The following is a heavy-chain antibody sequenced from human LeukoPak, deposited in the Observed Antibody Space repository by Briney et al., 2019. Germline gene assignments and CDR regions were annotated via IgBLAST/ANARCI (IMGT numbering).Heavy chain of an antibody. J-gene: IGHJ4*02. V-gene: IGHV3-21*01. CDR1: QFSFSSYS. D-gene: IGHD3-22*01. Sequence: GGSLRLSCEASQFSFSSYSFNWVRQAPGQGLEWVSSINKGATHMCYADSMKGRFTVSRDDAKNSLYLQMNSLRAEDTAVYYCVRLRRNTDSSGYYYYYDYWGRGTLVTVSS. CDR2: INKGATHM. CDR3: VRLRRNTDSSGYYYYYDY.